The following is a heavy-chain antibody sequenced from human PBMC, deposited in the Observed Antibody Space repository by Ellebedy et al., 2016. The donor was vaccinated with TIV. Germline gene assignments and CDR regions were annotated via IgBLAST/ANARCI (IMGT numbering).Heavy chain of an antibody. CDR2: IYHSGST. CDR3: ARQSIAALGWFDP. V-gene: IGHV4-38-2*02. Sequence: MPSETLSLTCTVSGYSISSGYYWGWIRQPPGKGLEWIGSIYHSGSTYYNPSLKSRVTISVATSKNQFSLKLSSVTAADTAVYYCARQSIAALGWFDPWGQGTLVTVSS. D-gene: IGHD6-6*01. CDR1: GYSISSGYY. J-gene: IGHJ5*02.